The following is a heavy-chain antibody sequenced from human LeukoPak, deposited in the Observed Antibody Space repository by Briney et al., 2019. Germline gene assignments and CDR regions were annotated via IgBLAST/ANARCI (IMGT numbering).Heavy chain of an antibody. V-gene: IGHV4-59*08. CDR2: IYYSGST. CDR3: ARLFIDYDSSGLFDY. CDR1: GGSISSYY. J-gene: IGHJ4*02. D-gene: IGHD3-22*01. Sequence: SETLSLTCTVSGGSISSYYWSWIRQPPGKGLEWIGYIYYSGSTNYNPSLKSRVTISVDTSKNQFSLKLSSVTAADTAVYYCARLFIDYDSSGLFDYWGQGTLVTVSS.